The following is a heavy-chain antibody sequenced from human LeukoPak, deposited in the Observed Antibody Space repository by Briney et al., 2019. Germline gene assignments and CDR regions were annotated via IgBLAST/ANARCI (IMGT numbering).Heavy chain of an antibody. CDR3: VRGYSFGPYGMDV. D-gene: IGHD2-15*01. Sequence: GGSLRLSCSASGFPFSSYAMHWVRQAPGKGMEYVSAISDSGGSTYYADSVKGRFTISRDDSKDTLYLQMSSLRAEDTAVYFCVRGYSFGPYGMDVWGQGTTVTVSS. CDR2: ISDSGGST. CDR1: GFPFSSYA. J-gene: IGHJ6*02. V-gene: IGHV3-64D*09.